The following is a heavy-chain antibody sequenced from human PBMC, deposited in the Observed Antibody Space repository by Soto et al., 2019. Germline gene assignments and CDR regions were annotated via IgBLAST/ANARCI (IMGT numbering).Heavy chain of an antibody. Sequence: PCLPCPATGDSITSTDYYWGWIRQPPGKGLEWVASIYYSGSTYHNPSLKSRVTISVDTSKNQFSLKVTSVTAADTAVYYCARHWRTGYSTVFGVVMGWFDPWGQGTLVTVSS. V-gene: IGHV4-39*01. J-gene: IGHJ5*02. CDR2: IYYSGST. CDR3: ARHWRTGYSTVFGVVMGWFDP. D-gene: IGHD3-3*01. CDR1: GDSITSTDYY.